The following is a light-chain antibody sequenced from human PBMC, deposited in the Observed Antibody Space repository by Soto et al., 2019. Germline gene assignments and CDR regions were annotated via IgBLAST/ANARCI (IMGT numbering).Light chain of an antibody. J-gene: IGKJ4*01. CDR3: QQHINWPLT. Sequence: EIVLTQTPDTLSLSPGERATLSCRASQTVSSSLAWYQQKPGQSPRLLIYEASNRATGIPARFSGSGSGADFTLTISSLEPEDFALYYCQQHINWPLTFGGGTKVDIK. CDR1: QTVSSS. V-gene: IGKV3-11*01. CDR2: EAS.